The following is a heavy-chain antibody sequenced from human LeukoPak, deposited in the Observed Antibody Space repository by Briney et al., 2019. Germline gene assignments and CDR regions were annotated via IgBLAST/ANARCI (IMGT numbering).Heavy chain of an antibody. V-gene: IGHV1-69*13. CDR3: ASHFGVRPFDY. CDR1: GGTFSSYA. CDR2: IIPIFGTA. Sequence: GASVKVSCKASGGTFSSYAISWVRQAPGQGLEWMGGIIPIFGTANYARKFQGRVTITADESTSTAYMELSSLRSEDTAVYYCASHFGVRPFDYWGQGTLVTVSS. J-gene: IGHJ4*02. D-gene: IGHD3-10*01.